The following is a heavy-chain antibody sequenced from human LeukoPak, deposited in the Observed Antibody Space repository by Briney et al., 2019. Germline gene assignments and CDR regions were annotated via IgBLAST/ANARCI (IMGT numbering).Heavy chain of an antibody. J-gene: IGHJ6*03. CDR1: GGSFSGYY. Sequence: SETLSLTCAVYGGSFSGYYWSWIRQPPGKGLEWIGEINHSGSTNYNPSLKSRVTISVDTSKNQFSLKLSSVTAADTAVYYCAGCPYYYYYYYMDVWGKGTTVTISS. V-gene: IGHV4-34*01. D-gene: IGHD4/OR15-4a*01. CDR2: INHSGST. CDR3: AGCPYYYYYYYMDV.